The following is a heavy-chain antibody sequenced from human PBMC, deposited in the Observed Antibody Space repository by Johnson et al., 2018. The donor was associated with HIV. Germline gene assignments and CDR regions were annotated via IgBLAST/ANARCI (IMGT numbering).Heavy chain of an antibody. CDR2: IYSGGTT. V-gene: IGHV3-66*01. D-gene: IGHD6-19*01. J-gene: IGHJ3*02. Sequence: VQLVESGEGVVQPGRSLRLYCAPSGFTIDDDAIHWVRQAPGKGLEWVSFIYSGGTTYYADSVKGRFTISRDNSKNTLYLQMNSLRAEDTAVYYCARDLAGHNAFDIWGQGTMVTVSS. CDR1: GFTIDDDA. CDR3: ARDLAGHNAFDI.